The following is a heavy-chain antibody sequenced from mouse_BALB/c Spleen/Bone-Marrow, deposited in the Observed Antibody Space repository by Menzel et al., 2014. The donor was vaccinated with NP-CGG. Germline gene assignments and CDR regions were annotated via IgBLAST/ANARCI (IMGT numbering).Heavy chain of an antibody. CDR1: GYAFTNYL. D-gene: IGHD4-1*01. J-gene: IGHJ2*01. CDR3: ARLGRYY. CDR2: INPGIGGT. Sequence: AQLQQSGDDLVRPGTSVKVSCKASGYAFTNYLIEWFKQRPGQGLEWIGRINPGIGGTTYNAKFKGKATLTADKSSTTAYMQLNSLTSDDSAVYYCARLGRYYWGQGTTLTASS. V-gene: IGHV1-54*01.